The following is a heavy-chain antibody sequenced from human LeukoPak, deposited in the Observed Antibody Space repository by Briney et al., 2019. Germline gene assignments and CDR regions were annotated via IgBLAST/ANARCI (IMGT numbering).Heavy chain of an antibody. V-gene: IGHV3-33*01. J-gene: IGHJ6*04. CDR1: GFTFSSYG. D-gene: IGHD6-19*01. CDR2: IWYDGSNK. CDR3: ARENAGIAVARTYYYYYGMDV. Sequence: GGSLRLSCAASGFTFSSYGMHWVRQAPGKGLEWVAVIWYDGSNKYYADSMKGRFTISRDNSKNTLYLQMNSLRAEDTAVYYCARENAGIAVARTYYYYYGMDVWGKGTTVTVSS.